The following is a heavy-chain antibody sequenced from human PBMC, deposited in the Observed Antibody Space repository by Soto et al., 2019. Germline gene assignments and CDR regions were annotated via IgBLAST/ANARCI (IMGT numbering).Heavy chain of an antibody. J-gene: IGHJ4*02. CDR1: GFTVTNDY. Sequence: GGSLRLSCAASGFTVTNDYTSWVRQAPGKGLEWVSVIYSGRNANYADSVKGRFTIARDIYKNTQYLQMNSLRGEDTAVFCCARDAYRYGLGTCFDFWGQGALVNVSS. D-gene: IGHD5-18*01. V-gene: IGHV3-53*01. CDR2: IYSGRNA. CDR3: ARDAYRYGLGTCFDF.